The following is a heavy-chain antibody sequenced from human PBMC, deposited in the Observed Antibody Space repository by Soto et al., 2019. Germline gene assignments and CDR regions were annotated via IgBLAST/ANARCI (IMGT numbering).Heavy chain of an antibody. D-gene: IGHD3-3*01. V-gene: IGHV4-61*01. CDR3: ARDFYDFWSGYPRKGPYYYYMDV. CDR2: IYYSGST. Sequence: SETLSLTCVVSGGSISSSTYYWGWIRQPPGKGLEWIGYIYYSGSTNYNPSLKSRVTISVDTSKNQFSLKLSSVTAADTAVYYCARDFYDFWSGYPRKGPYYYYMDVWGKGTTVTVSS. CDR1: GGSISSSTYY. J-gene: IGHJ6*03.